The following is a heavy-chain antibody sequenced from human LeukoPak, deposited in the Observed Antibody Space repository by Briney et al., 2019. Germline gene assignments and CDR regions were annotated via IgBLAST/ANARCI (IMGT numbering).Heavy chain of an antibody. D-gene: IGHD3-10*01. CDR3: ARDPSMVRGVTDNWFDP. CDR2: IYTSGST. J-gene: IGHJ5*02. CDR1: GGSISSYY. V-gene: IGHV4-4*07. Sequence: SETLSLTCTVSGGSISSYYWSWIRQPAGKGLEWIGRIYTSGSTNYNPSLKSRVTMSVDTSKNQFSLKLSSVTAADTAVYYCARDPSMVRGVTDNWFDPWGQGTLVTVSS.